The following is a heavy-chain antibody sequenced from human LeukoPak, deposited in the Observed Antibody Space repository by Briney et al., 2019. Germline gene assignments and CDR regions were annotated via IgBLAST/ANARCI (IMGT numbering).Heavy chain of an antibody. J-gene: IGHJ4*02. CDR3: ARDLSERYSIDY. D-gene: IGHD1-20*01. CDR2: ISYDGGDK. Sequence: PGGSLRLSCAASGFTFSSYAIHWVRQAPGKGLEWVAFISYDGGDKRYAESVKGRITISRDNSRKTLYLRMHSLGPEDTAIYYCARDLSERYSIDYWGQGTLVTVSS. CDR1: GFTFSSYA. V-gene: IGHV3-30-3*01.